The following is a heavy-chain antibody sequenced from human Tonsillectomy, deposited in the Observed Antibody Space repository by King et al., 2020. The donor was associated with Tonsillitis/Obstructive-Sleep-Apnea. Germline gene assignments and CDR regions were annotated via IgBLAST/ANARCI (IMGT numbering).Heavy chain of an antibody. CDR1: GGTFSSYA. CDR2: IIPIFGTA. CDR3: ARAPAGIDSPLPPYFDY. V-gene: IGHV1-69*01. J-gene: IGHJ4*02. D-gene: IGHD3-10*01. Sequence: VQLVQSGAEVRKPGSSVKVSCKASGGTFSSYAISWVRQAPGQGLEWMGGIIPIFGTANYAQKFQGRVTITADESTSTAYMELSSLRSEDTAVYYCARAPAGIDSPLPPYFDYWGQGTLVTVSS.